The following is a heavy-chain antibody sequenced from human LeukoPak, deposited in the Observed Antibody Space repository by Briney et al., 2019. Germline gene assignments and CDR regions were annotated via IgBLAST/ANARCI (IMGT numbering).Heavy chain of an antibody. J-gene: IGHJ4*02. CDR1: GYTFTSYG. Sequence: ASVKFSCKASGYTFTSYGISWVRQAPGQGLEWMGWISAYNGNTNYAQKLQGRVTMTTDTSTSTAYMELRSLRSDDTAVYYCAREGHYYDSSGLFDYWGQGTLVTVSS. CDR2: ISAYNGNT. D-gene: IGHD3-22*01. V-gene: IGHV1-18*01. CDR3: AREGHYYDSSGLFDY.